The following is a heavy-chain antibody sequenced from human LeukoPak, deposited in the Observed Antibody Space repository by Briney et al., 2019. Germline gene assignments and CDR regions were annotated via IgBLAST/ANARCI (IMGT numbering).Heavy chain of an antibody. CDR2: INHSGST. D-gene: IGHD3-22*01. J-gene: IGHJ4*02. CDR3: AREGDSSGYEY. Sequence: PSETLSLTCAVYGGSFSGYYWNWIRQPPGKGLEWIGEINHSGSTNYNPSLKSRVTISVDTSKNQFSLKLSSVTAADTAVYYCAREGDSSGYEYWGQGTLVTVSS. V-gene: IGHV4-34*01. CDR1: GGSFSGYY.